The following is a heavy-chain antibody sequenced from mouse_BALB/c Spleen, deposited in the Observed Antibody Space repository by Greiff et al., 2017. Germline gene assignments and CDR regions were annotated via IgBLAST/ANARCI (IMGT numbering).Heavy chain of an antibody. CDR2: ILPGSGST. J-gene: IGHJ4*01. V-gene: IGHV1-9*01. CDR3: ARRPYYGIAMDY. Sequence: QVQLQQSGAELMKPGASVKISCKATGYTFSSYWIEWVKQRPGHGLEWIGEILPGSGSTNYNEKFKGKATFTADTSSNTAYMQLSSLTSEDSAVYYCARRPYYGIAMDYWGQGTSVTVSS. D-gene: IGHD1-1*01. CDR1: GYTFSSYW.